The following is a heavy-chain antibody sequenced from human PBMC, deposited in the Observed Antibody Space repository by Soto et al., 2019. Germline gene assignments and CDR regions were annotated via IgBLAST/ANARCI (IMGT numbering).Heavy chain of an antibody. Sequence: QVQLVQSGAEVKQPGASVKVSCRASGYTFTSFELYWVRQATGQGLEWMGWMNPYSGNTGYAQKFHGRVMLTRGPSATTAYMELNRLTSDDPAVYYCVRGQRWGAAVAGGGDFWGQGTLVSVSS. J-gene: IGHJ4*02. CDR1: GYTFTSFE. D-gene: IGHD6-19*01. V-gene: IGHV1-8*01. CDR3: VRGQRWGAAVAGGGDF. CDR2: MNPYSGNT.